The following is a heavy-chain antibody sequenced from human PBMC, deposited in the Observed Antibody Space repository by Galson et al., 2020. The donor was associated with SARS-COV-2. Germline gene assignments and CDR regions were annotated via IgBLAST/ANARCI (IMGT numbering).Heavy chain of an antibody. V-gene: IGHV1-69*13. D-gene: IGHD6-13*01. J-gene: IGHJ5*02. CDR1: LGTISTKR. Sequence: SVKVSCKASLGTISTKRITRVRQAPGQRLEWTGDITPKFPLPNYAQRFPGRITIIADESTNTAYLELNSLRSEDTAVYYCATGLEAAAGGPWFDPWGQGTLVTVSS. CDR2: ITPKFPLP. CDR3: ATGLEAAAGGPWFDP.